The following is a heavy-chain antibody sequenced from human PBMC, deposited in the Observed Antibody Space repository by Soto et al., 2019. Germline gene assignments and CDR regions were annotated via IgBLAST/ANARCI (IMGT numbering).Heavy chain of an antibody. CDR1: VGSISGDSY. CDR2: VYHTGST. J-gene: IGHJ6*02. D-gene: IGHD3-10*01. Sequence: SETLSLTSTVSVGSISGDSYWNWIRQAPGKGLEWMGYVYHTGSTNHNPSLKSRVTISVDKSNNQFSLNLTSVTAADTAVYYWARGYYGMGVWGQGTTVSVS. CDR3: ARGYYGMGV. V-gene: IGHV4-30-4*01.